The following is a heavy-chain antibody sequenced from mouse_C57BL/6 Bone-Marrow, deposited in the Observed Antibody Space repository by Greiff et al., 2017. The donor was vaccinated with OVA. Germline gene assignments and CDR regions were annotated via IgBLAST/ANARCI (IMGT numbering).Heavy chain of an antibody. D-gene: IGHD1-1*01. V-gene: IGHV5-4*01. CDR2: ISDGGSYT. Sequence: EVKLMESGGGLVKPGGSLKLSCAASGFTFSSYAMSWVRQTPEKRLEWVATISDGGSYTYYPDNVKGRFTIYRDNAKNNLYMQMSHLKSEDTAMYYCARERITTVVAPHYYAMDYWGQGTSVTVSS. CDR1: GFTFSSYA. J-gene: IGHJ4*01. CDR3: ARERITTVVAPHYYAMDY.